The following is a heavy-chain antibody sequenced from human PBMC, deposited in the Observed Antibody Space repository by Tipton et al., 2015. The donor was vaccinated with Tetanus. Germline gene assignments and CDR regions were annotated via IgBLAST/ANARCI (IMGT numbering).Heavy chain of an antibody. D-gene: IGHD3-22*01. Sequence: QLVQSGAEVKKPGASVKVSCKASGYTFTGYYIYWVRQAPGQGLEWMGWIDPNSGGTVYAQKFQGRVTMTRDTSISTSYMGLRILRSDDTAVYYFAIDRGYYIYYGMDVWGPGTPVTVSS. V-gene: IGHV1-2*02. CDR1: GYTFTGYY. CDR2: IDPNSGGT. J-gene: IGHJ6*02. CDR3: AIDRGYYIYYGMDV.